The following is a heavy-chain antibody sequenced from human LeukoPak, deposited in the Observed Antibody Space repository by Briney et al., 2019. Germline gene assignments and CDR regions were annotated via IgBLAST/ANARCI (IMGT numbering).Heavy chain of an antibody. CDR2: ISSSSSYI. Sequence: GGSLRLSCAASGFTFSSYSMNRVRQAPGKGLEWVSSISSSSSYIYYADSVKGRFTISRDNAKNSLYLQMNSLRAEDTAVYYCARGAPRGSGSYRNRPGLRYFDYWGQGTLVTVSS. CDR3: ARGAPRGSGSYRNRPGLRYFDY. D-gene: IGHD3-10*01. CDR1: GFTFSSYS. J-gene: IGHJ4*02. V-gene: IGHV3-21*01.